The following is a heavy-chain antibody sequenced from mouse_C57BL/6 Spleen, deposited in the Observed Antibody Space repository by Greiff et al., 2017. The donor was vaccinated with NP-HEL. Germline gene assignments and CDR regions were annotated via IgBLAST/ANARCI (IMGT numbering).Heavy chain of an antibody. CDR2: IDPENGDT. V-gene: IGHV14-4*01. CDR1: GFNIKDDY. CDR3: TTFDYYGSSLCV. D-gene: IGHD1-1*01. Sequence: VQLQQSGAELVRPGASVKLSCTASGFNIKDDYMHWVKQRPEQGLEWIGWIDPENGDTEYASKFQGKATITADTSSNTAYLQLSSLTSEDTAVYYCTTFDYYGSSLCVWGTGTTVTVSS. J-gene: IGHJ1*03.